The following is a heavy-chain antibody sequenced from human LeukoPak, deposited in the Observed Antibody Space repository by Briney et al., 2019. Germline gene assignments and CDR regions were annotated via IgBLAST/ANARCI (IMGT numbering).Heavy chain of an antibody. CDR2: IYYSGST. CDR3: ARLSSSWILDY. D-gene: IGHD6-13*01. V-gene: IGHV4-39*01. CDR1: GGSISSSSYY. Sequence: SETLSLTCTVSGGSISSSSYYWGWIRQPPGKGLEWIGSIYYSGSTYYNPSLKSRVTISVDTSKNQFSLNLNSVTAADTAVYYCARLSSSWILDYWGQGTLVTVSS. J-gene: IGHJ4*02.